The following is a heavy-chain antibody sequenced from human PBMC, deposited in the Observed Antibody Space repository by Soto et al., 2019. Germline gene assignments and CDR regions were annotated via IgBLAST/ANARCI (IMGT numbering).Heavy chain of an antibody. V-gene: IGHV1-69*02. D-gene: IGHD4-17*01. Sequence: QVQLVQSGAEVKKPGSSMKVSCKASGGTFSSYTISWVRQAPGQGLEWMGRIIPILGVANYAQKLQGRVTITADKSTNTAYMEVSSLISEDTAVYYCARASHVYGGNPNNDAVDIWGQGTVVTGSS. CDR3: ARASHVYGGNPNNDAVDI. CDR2: IIPILGVA. J-gene: IGHJ3*02. CDR1: GGTFSSYT.